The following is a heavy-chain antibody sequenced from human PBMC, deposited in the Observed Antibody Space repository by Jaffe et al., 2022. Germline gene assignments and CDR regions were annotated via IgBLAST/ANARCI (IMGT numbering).Heavy chain of an antibody. CDR2: IYYSGST. CDR1: GGSISSYY. CDR3: ARVDCSGGSCYSLVIDY. J-gene: IGHJ4*02. D-gene: IGHD2-15*01. Sequence: QVQLQESGPGLVKPSETLSLTCTVSGGSISSYYWSWIRQPPGKGLEWIGYIYYSGSTNYNPSLKSRVTISVDTSKNQFSLKLSSVTAADTAVYYCARVDCSGGSCYSLVIDYWGQGTLVTVSS. V-gene: IGHV4-59*01.